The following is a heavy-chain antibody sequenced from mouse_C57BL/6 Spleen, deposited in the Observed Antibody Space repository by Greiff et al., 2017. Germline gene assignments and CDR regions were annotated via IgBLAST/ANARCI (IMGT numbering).Heavy chain of an antibody. V-gene: IGHV1-42*01. CDR1: GYSFTGYY. Sequence: EVQLQESGPELVKPGASVKISCKASGYSFTGYYMNWVKQSPEKSLEWIGEINPSTGGTTYNQKFKAKATLTVDKSSSTAYMQLKSLTSEDSAVYYCARWGGYYVWCAYWGQGTLVTVSA. D-gene: IGHD2-3*01. CDR2: INPSTGGT. J-gene: IGHJ3*01. CDR3: ARWGGYYVWCAY.